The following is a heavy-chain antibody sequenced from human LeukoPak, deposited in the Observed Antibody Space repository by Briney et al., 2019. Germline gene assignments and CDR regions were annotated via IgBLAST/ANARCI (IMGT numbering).Heavy chain of an antibody. CDR3: ARDPRIAAPYYFDY. V-gene: IGHV3-48*03. CDR2: ISSSGSTI. J-gene: IGHJ4*02. Sequence: GGSLRLSCAASGFTFSSYEMNWVRQAPGKGLEWVSYISSSGSTIYYADSVKGRFTISRDSAKNSLYLQMNSLRAEDTAVYYCARDPRIAAPYYFDYWGQGTLVTVSS. CDR1: GFTFSSYE. D-gene: IGHD6-13*01.